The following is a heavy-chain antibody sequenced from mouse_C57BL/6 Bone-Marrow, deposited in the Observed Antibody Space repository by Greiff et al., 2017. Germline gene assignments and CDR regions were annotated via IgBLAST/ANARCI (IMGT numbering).Heavy chain of an antibody. CDR2: ISSGSSTI. CDR3: ARGDYPFAY. D-gene: IGHD2-4*01. Sequence: EVHLVESGGGLVKPGGSLKLSCAASGFTFSDYGMHWVRQAPEKGLAWVAYISSGSSTIYYADTVKGRFTISRDNAKNTLFLQMTSLRSEDTAMYYCARGDYPFAYWGQGTLVTVSA. J-gene: IGHJ3*01. V-gene: IGHV5-17*01. CDR1: GFTFSDYG.